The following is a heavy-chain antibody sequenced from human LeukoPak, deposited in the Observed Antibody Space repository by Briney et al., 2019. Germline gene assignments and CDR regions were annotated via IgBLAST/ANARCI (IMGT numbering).Heavy chain of an antibody. D-gene: IGHD6-19*01. J-gene: IGHJ4*02. CDR2: IRINGKI. Sequence: SETLSLTCSVSGASITSNYWSWIRQSPGKELEWIAYIRINGKINYNPSLKSRVTISADTSKNQYSLTMRSVTATDTAVYYCARGAGWYDYWGQGAQVTVFS. V-gene: IGHV4-4*08. CDR1: GASITSNY. CDR3: ARGAGWYDY.